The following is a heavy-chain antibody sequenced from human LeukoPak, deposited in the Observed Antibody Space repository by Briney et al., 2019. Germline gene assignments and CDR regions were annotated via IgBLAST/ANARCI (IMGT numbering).Heavy chain of an antibody. D-gene: IGHD1-26*01. CDR3: ARAPGATFYYYYYMDV. J-gene: IGHJ6*03. V-gene: IGHV1-18*01. Sequence: GASVKVSCKASGYTFTSYGISWVRQAPGQGLGWMGWISAYNGNTNYAQKLQGRVTMTTDTSTSTAYMELRSLRSDDTAVYYCARAPGATFYYYYYMDVWGKGTTVTVSS. CDR2: ISAYNGNT. CDR1: GYTFTSYG.